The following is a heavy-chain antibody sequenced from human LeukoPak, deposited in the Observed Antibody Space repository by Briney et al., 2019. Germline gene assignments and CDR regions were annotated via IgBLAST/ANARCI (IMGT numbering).Heavy chain of an antibody. CDR3: ARGRYGGYLFDY. CDR2: ISSSSYI. V-gene: IGHV3-21*01. CDR1: GFTFSSYS. D-gene: IGHD4-17*01. Sequence: PGGSLRLSCAASGFTFSSYSMNWVRQAPGKGLEWVSSISSSSYIYYADSVKGRFTISRDNAKNSLYLQMNSLRAEDTAVYYCARGRYGGYLFDYWGQGTLVTVSS. J-gene: IGHJ4*02.